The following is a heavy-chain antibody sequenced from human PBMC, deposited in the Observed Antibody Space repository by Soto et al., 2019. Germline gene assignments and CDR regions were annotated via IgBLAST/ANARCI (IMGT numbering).Heavy chain of an antibody. J-gene: IGHJ4*02. CDR2: IYPGDSDT. V-gene: IGHV5-51*01. CDR1: GYTFTSYW. CDR3: AAFSGSSGHHFDY. Sequence: PGESLKISCKASGYTFTSYWIGWVRQMPGKGLEWMGMIYPGDSDTRYSPSFQGQVTISADKSMSTAYLQWSSLKDSDTAMYYCAAFSGSSGHHFDYWGQGPQFTVSS. D-gene: IGHD6-6*01.